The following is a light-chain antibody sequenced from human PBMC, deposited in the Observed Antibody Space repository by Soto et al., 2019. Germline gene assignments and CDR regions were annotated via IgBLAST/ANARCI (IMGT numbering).Light chain of an antibody. CDR3: QTWGTGIVV. CDR1: SGHSTYG. V-gene: IGLV4-69*01. J-gene: IGLJ2*01. Sequence: QLVLTQSPSASASLGASVKLTCTLSSGHSTYGIAWHQQQPEKGPRYLMKVNTDGSHSKGDGIPDRFSGSSSGAERYLTISSLQSEDEADYYCQTWGTGIVVFGGGTQLTVL. CDR2: VNTDGSH.